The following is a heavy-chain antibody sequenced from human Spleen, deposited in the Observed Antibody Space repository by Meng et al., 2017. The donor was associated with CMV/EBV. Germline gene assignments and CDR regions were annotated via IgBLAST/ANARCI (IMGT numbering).Heavy chain of an antibody. D-gene: IGHD3-3*01. CDR1: GFTFDDYG. CDR3: ARDRGYGAGFFAIGY. Sequence: GESLKISCAASGFTFDDYGMSWVRQAPGKGLEWVSGINWNGGSTGYADSVRGRFTISSDNAKNSLYLQMNSLRGEDSGLYYCARDRGYGAGFFAIGYWGQGTLVTVSS. CDR2: INWNGGST. V-gene: IGHV3-20*04. J-gene: IGHJ4*02.